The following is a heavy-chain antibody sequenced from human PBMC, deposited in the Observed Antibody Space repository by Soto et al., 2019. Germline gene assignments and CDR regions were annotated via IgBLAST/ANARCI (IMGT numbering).Heavy chain of an antibody. V-gene: IGHV1-2*02. Sequence: ASVKVSCKASGYTFTGYYMHWVLQAPGQGLEWMGWINPNSGGTNYAQKFQGRVTMTRDTSISTAYMELSRLRSDDAAVYYCARAPYYYDSSGPPSSWGQGTLVTVSS. CDR2: INPNSGGT. J-gene: IGHJ5*02. D-gene: IGHD3-22*01. CDR3: ARAPYYYDSSGPPSS. CDR1: GYTFTGYY.